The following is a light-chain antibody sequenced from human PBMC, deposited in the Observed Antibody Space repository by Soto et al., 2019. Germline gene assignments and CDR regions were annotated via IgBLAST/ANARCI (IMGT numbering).Light chain of an antibody. J-gene: IGLJ1*01. CDR1: SSDVGGSNY. V-gene: IGLV2-14*01. CDR2: DVS. Sequence: QSALTQPASLSGSPGQSITISCTGTSSDVGGSNYVSWYQQHPGKAPKLIISDVSYRPSGVSNRFSGSKSGNTASLTISGLQVEDEADCCCSSYTGIITYVFGTGTKVTVL. CDR3: SSYTGIITYV.